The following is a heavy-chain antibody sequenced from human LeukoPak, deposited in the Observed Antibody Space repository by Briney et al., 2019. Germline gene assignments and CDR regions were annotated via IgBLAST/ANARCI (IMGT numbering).Heavy chain of an antibody. J-gene: IGHJ5*02. Sequence: PSETLSLTCAVYGGSFSGYYWSWIRQPPGKGVEWIGEINHSGSTNYNPSLKSRVTISVDTSKNQFSLKLSSVTAADTAVYYCARYKMATINNWFDPWGQGTLVTVSS. D-gene: IGHD5-24*01. CDR3: ARYKMATINNWFDP. V-gene: IGHV4-34*01. CDR2: INHSGST. CDR1: GGSFSGYY.